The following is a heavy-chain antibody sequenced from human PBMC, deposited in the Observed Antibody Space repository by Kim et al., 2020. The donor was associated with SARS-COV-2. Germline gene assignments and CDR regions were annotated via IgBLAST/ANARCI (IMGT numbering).Heavy chain of an antibody. CDR2: IYSGGNT. CDR3: ATVVFYYDAGYFKN. V-gene: IGHV3-66*01. CDR1: GYTVTYSY. Sequence: GGSLRLSCAASGYTVTYSYMGWVRQAPGKGLEWVSFIYSGGNTIYADCVKGRLIISRDHSKNTLYLQMNSLRAEDTAVYYCATVVFYYDAGYFKNWGQGTLVIVSS. D-gene: IGHD3-22*01. J-gene: IGHJ1*01.